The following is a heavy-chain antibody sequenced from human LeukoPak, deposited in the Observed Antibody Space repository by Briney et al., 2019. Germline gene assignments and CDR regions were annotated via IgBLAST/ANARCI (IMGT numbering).Heavy chain of an antibody. CDR2: ISAYNGNT. CDR3: ARVAPDIVVVVAATVREYNWFDP. CDR1: GYTFTSYG. V-gene: IGHV1-18*01. D-gene: IGHD2-15*01. J-gene: IGHJ5*02. Sequence: ASVKVSCKASGYTFTSYGISWVRQAPGQGLEWMGWISAYNGNTNYAQKLQGRVTMTTDTSTSTAYMELRSLRSGDTAVYYCARVAPDIVVVVAATVREYNWFDPWGQGTLVTVSS.